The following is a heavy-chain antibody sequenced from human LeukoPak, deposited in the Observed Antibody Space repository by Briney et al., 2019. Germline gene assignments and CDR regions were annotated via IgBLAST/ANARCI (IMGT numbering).Heavy chain of an antibody. CDR1: GGTFAVYY. CDR2: ISPNIGGT. V-gene: IGHV1-2*02. D-gene: IGHD1-26*01. CDR3: ARGESSDAFDI. J-gene: IGHJ3*02. Sequence: ASVKVSCKAPGGTFAVYYIHWFRQAPGQGLEWMGWISPNIGGTTFAQKFQGRVTMTRDSSISTVYMELTRLRLDDTAVYYCARGESSDAFDIWGQGTMVTVSS.